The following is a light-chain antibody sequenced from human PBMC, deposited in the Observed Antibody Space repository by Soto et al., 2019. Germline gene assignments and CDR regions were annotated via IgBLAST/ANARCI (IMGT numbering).Light chain of an antibody. V-gene: IGLV2-8*01. Sequence: QSALTQPPSASVSPGQSVTISCTGTISDVGGYNYVSWYQQHPGKAPKLMIYEVSKRPSGVPDRFSGSKSGNTASLTVSGLQAEDEADYYCSSYGGSLYVFGTGTKLTVL. J-gene: IGLJ1*01. CDR2: EVS. CDR3: SSYGGSLYV. CDR1: ISDVGGYNY.